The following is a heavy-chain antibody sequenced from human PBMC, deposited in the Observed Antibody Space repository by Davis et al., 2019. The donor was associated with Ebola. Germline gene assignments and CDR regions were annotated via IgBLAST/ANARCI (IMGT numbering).Heavy chain of an antibody. V-gene: IGHV3-9*01. CDR2: ISWNSGSV. CDR3: TNGAIDI. D-gene: IGHD3-16*01. CDR1: GFTFSTSS. J-gene: IGHJ3*02. Sequence: GGSLRLSCTASGFTFSTSSLSWVRQAPGKGLEWLSGISWNSGSVSYADSVKGRFTIFRDNAKKSLYLQMNSLRPDDTAFYYCTNGAIDIWGQGTLVTVSS.